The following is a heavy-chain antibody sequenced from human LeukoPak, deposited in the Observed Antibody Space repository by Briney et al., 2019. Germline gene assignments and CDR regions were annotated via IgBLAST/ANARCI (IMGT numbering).Heavy chain of an antibody. J-gene: IGHJ4*02. D-gene: IGHD3-10*01. Sequence: QPGGSLRLSCAPSGFIFSHFGMHWVRQAPGKGLEWVAAIQSDGSQEYFADSVKGRSTIPRDKSKSTMYLQIDTLRAEDTAVYYCARDSCLIKTCLDYWGQGTLVTVSS. CDR2: IQSDGSQE. CDR3: ARDSCLIKTCLDY. V-gene: IGHV3-33*01. CDR1: GFIFSHFG.